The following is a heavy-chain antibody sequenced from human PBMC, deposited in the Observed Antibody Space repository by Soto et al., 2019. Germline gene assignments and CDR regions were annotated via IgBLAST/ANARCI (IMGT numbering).Heavy chain of an antibody. J-gene: IGHJ4*02. Sequence: PSETLSLTCAVYGGSFSGYYWSWIRQPPGKGLEWIEEINHSGSTNYNPSLKSRVTISVDTSKNQFSLKLSSVTAADTAVYYCARRLWVGISKCFDDWGQGTLVTVPS. D-gene: IGHD3-10*01. CDR3: ARRLWVGISKCFDD. CDR1: GGSFSGYY. CDR2: INHSGST. V-gene: IGHV4-34*01.